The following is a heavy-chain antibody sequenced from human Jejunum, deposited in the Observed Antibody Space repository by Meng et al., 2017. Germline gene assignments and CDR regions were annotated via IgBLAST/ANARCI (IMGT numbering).Heavy chain of an antibody. CDR2: INTNTGTP. J-gene: IGHJ5*02. CDR3: SRGGILVVTATPERFDP. Sequence: QVQRVQSGSELKKPGASVKVSCKASGYTFTDDAIHWVRQAPGQGLEWMGRINTNTGTPTYAQGFTGRFVFSVDTSVTTAYLQISSLDVEDTAVYYCSRGGILVVTATPERFDPWGQGTLVTVSS. D-gene: IGHD2-21*02. CDR1: GYTFTDDA. V-gene: IGHV7-4-1*02.